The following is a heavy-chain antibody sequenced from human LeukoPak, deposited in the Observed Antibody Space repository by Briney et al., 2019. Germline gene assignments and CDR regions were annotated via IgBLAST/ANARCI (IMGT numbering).Heavy chain of an antibody. CDR1: GYTFTSYG. J-gene: IGHJ4*02. D-gene: IGHD3-22*01. CDR2: INTITGNP. CDR3: VRTLYDSSGYFNY. V-gene: IGHV7-4-1*02. Sequence: ASVKVSCKASGYTFTSYGISWVRQAPGQGLEWMGWINTITGNPTYAQGFTGRFVFSLDTSVSTTYLQISSLQADDTAVYYCVRTLYDSSGYFNYWGQGTLVTVSS.